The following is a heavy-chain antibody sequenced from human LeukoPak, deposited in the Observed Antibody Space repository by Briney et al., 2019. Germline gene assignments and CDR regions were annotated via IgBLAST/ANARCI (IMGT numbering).Heavy chain of an antibody. CDR1: GYTLTELS. V-gene: IGHV1-24*01. D-gene: IGHD2-15*01. CDR2: FDPEDGET. Sequence: ASVKVSCKVSGYTLTELSMHWVRQAPGKGLEWMGGFDPEDGETIYAQKFQGRVTMTEDTSTDTAYMELSSLRSEDTAVYYCATGRPDIVVAVAATQFDYWGQGTLVTVSS. CDR3: ATGRPDIVVAVAATQFDY. J-gene: IGHJ4*02.